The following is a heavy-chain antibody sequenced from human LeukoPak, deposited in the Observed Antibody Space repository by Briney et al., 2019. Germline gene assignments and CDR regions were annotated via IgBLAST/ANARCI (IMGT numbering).Heavy chain of an antibody. D-gene: IGHD6-13*01. CDR1: GGAFSSYT. V-gene: IGHV1-69*01. CDR2: IIPIFGTA. J-gene: IGHJ6*02. CDR3: ARYSNSRYGARGYYYGMDV. Sequence: SVKVSCKASGGAFSSYTITWVRQAPGQGLEWMGGIIPIFGTANYAQKFQGRVTITADESTSTAYMELSSLRSEDTAVYYCARYSNSRYGARGYYYGMDVWGQGTTVTVSS.